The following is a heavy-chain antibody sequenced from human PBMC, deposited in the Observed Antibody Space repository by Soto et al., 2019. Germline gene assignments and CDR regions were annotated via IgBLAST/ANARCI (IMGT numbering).Heavy chain of an antibody. J-gene: IGHJ4*02. V-gene: IGHV3-74*01. CDR2: INSDGSTT. D-gene: IGHD1-1*01. CDR1: GFTFSSYW. CDR3: AKDLGRNNWGG. Sequence: EVQLVESGGGLVQPGGSLRLSCAASGFTFSSYWMHWVRQAPGKGLVWVSRINSDGSTTNYADSVNGRFTISRDNAKNTLYLLMNSLRADDTAVYYCAKDLGRNNWGGWGQGTLVTVSS.